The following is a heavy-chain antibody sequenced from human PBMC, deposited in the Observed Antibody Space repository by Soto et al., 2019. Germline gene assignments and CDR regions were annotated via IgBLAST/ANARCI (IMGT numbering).Heavy chain of an antibody. CDR1: GYTFTSYY. D-gene: IGHD3-22*01. Sequence: AASVKVSCKXSGYTFTSYYMHWVRQAPGQGLEWMGIIIPIFGTANYAQKFQGRVTITADESTSTAYMELSSLRSEDTAVYYCAWPSPNDYESSGYLAGWGQGTLVTVSS. CDR2: IIPIFGTA. V-gene: IGHV1-69*13. CDR3: AWPSPNDYESSGYLAG. J-gene: IGHJ4*02.